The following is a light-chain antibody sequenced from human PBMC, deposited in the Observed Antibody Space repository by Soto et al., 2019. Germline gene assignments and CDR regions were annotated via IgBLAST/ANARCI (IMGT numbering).Light chain of an antibody. Sequence: DIQMTQSPSPLSASLGDRVTLTCRASQNINTNLNWYQQKPGTAPKLLIYGASTLDSGVPSRFSGSGSGTDFTLTISSLQPEDFAIYYCQQYNNSPVTFGQGTKVEI. V-gene: IGKV1-39*01. CDR3: QQYNNSPVT. CDR1: QNINTN. CDR2: GAS. J-gene: IGKJ2*01.